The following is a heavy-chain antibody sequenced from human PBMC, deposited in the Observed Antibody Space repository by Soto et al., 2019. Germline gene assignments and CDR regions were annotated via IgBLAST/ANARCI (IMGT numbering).Heavy chain of an antibody. CDR1: GGSFSGYY. J-gene: IGHJ6*02. CDR2: INHSGST. Sequence: TLSLTCAVYGGSFSGYYWSWIRQPPGKGLEWIGEINHSGSTNYNPSLKSRVTISVDTSKNQFSLKLSSVTAADTAVYYCAARGGNYYYGMDVWGQGTTVTVSS. V-gene: IGHV4-34*01. CDR3: AARGGNYYYGMDV.